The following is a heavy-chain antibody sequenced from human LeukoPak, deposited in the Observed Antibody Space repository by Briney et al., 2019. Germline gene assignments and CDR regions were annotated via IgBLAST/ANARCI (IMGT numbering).Heavy chain of an antibody. D-gene: IGHD3-3*01. CDR1: GFIFSSAW. CDR3: TTTHYNFYDLDH. V-gene: IGHV3-15*01. Sequence: GGSLRLSCAASGFIFSSAWMSWVRQAPGKGLEWVGHIKTKTDGWTTDYAAPVKGRFTISRDDSKNTVYLQMNSLKTEDTAVYYCTTTHYNFYDLDHWGQGTLVTVSS. J-gene: IGHJ4*02. CDR2: IKTKTDGWTT.